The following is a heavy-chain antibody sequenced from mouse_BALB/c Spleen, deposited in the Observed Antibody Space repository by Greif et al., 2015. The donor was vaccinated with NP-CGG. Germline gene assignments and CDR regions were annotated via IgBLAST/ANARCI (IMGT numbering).Heavy chain of an antibody. CDR2: IDPANGNT. J-gene: IGHJ3*01. Sequence: VQLKQSGAELVKPGASVKLSYTASGFNIKDTYMHWVKQRPEQGLEWIGRIDPANGNTKYDPKFQGKATVTADTSSNTAYQQLSSLTAEDTAVYYCARAITTSYWGQGTLVTVSA. D-gene: IGHD1-2*01. CDR3: ARAITTSY. CDR1: GFNIKDTY. V-gene: IGHV14-3*02.